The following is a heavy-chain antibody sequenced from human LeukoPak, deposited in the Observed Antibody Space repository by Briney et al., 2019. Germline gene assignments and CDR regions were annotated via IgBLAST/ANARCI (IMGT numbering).Heavy chain of an antibody. D-gene: IGHD1-1*01. Sequence: EASVKVSCKASGYTFTSYGISWVRQAPGQGLEWMGWISAYNGNTNYAQKLQGRVTMTTDTSTSTAYMELSSLRSEDTAVYYCARGVQGPLGDWFDPWAREPWSPSPQ. CDR2: ISAYNGNT. CDR1: GYTFTSYG. V-gene: IGHV1-18*04. J-gene: IGHJ5*02. CDR3: ARGVQGPLGDWFDP.